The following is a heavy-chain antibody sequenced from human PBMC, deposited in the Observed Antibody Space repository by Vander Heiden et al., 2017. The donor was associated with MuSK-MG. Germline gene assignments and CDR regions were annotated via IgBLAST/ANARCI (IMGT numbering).Heavy chain of an antibody. V-gene: IGHV4-34*01. J-gene: IGHJ6*02. Sequence: QVQLQQWGAGLLKPSETLSLTCAVSGGSFSDSYCSWIRQPPRNGLEWIGEINHSGSTNYNPSLKSRVTISVDTSKSQFSLKLSSVTAADTAVYYCARRWRGYYGSATGYYYYGMDVWGQGTTVTVSS. CDR1: GGSFSDSY. CDR2: INHSGST. D-gene: IGHD3-10*01. CDR3: ARRWRGYYGSATGYYYYGMDV.